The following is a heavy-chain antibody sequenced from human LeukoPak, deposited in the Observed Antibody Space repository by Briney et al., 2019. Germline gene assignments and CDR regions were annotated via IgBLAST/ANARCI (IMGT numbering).Heavy chain of an antibody. CDR3: GKQQTPHGNFDY. Sequence: PGGSLRLSCATSGFTFSNHAMHWVRQPTGKGLEWVSAIGTAGDTFYPGSVKGRFTISRENAKNSLSLQMNSLRAEDTAVYYCGKQQTPHGNFDYWGQGTLVTVSS. J-gene: IGHJ4*02. CDR1: GFTFSNHA. D-gene: IGHD1/OR15-1a*01. CDR2: IGTAGDT. V-gene: IGHV3-13*01.